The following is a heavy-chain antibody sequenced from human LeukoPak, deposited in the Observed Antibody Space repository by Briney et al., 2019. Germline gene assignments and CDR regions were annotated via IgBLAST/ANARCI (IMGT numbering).Heavy chain of an antibody. CDR1: GFTFSSYA. CDR3: ACGEFPLLFDY. CDR2: ISGSGGST. D-gene: IGHD3-10*01. Sequence: GGSLRLSCAASGFTFSSYAMTWVRQAPGKGLEWVSAISGSGGSTYYADSVKGRFTISRDNSKNTLYLQMNSLRAEDTAVYYCACGEFPLLFDYWGQGTLVTVSS. J-gene: IGHJ4*02. V-gene: IGHV3-23*01.